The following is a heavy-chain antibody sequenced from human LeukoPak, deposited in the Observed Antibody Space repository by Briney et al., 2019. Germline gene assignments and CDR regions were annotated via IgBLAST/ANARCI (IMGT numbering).Heavy chain of an antibody. CDR3: ARGSLGREVSAFFKN. Sequence: SETLPLTCSVSGGSISSYYWSWIRQPAGKGLEWIGRIYTTGSTNYNPSLKSRVTISVDTSENQFSLRLSSVTAADTAVYYCARGSLGREVSAFFKNWGQGILVTVSS. V-gene: IGHV4-4*07. CDR2: IYTTGST. CDR1: GGSISSYY. J-gene: IGHJ4*02. D-gene: IGHD5/OR15-5a*01.